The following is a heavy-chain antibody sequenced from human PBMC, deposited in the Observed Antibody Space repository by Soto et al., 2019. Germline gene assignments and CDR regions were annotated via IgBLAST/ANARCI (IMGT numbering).Heavy chain of an antibody. Sequence: GGSLRLSCAASGFTFSSYAMSWVRQAPGKGLEWVSAISGSGGSTYYADSVKGRFTISRDNSKNTLYLQMNSLRAEDTAVYYCAKDLYGTHEIVGATAPFDYWGQGTLVTVSS. J-gene: IGHJ4*02. CDR3: AKDLYGTHEIVGATAPFDY. D-gene: IGHD1-26*01. V-gene: IGHV3-23*01. CDR1: GFTFSSYA. CDR2: ISGSGGST.